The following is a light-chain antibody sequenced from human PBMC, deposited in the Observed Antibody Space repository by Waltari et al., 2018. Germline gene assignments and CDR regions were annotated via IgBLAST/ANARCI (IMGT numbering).Light chain of an antibody. Sequence: QSALTQPASVSGSPGQSITISCTGTNSDIGDYNYVSWYQQHPGRVPKLIIYDVVKRPSGISVLFSGSKSDNTASLTISGLQPEDESHYFCCSYAGRKTLIFGGGTELTV. V-gene: IGLV2-23*02. CDR2: DVV. CDR3: CSYAGRKTLI. CDR1: NSDIGDYNY. J-gene: IGLJ2*01.